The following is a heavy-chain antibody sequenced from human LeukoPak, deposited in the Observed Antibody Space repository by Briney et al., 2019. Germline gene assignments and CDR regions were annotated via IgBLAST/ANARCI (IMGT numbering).Heavy chain of an antibody. D-gene: IGHD6-13*01. Sequence: SETLSITCTVSGGSVSSGGSYWSWIRQPPGKGLEWIGYIYYSGSTNYNPSLKSRVTISVDTSKNQFSLKLSSVTAADTAVYYCARGSWSSSSWYDYWGQGTLVTVSS. V-gene: IGHV4-61*08. CDR1: GGSVSSGGSY. J-gene: IGHJ4*02. CDR3: ARGSWSSSSWYDY. CDR2: IYYSGST.